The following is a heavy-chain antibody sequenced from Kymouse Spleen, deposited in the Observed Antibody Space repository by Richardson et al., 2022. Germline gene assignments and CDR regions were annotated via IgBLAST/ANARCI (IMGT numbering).Heavy chain of an antibody. D-gene: IGHD1-7*01. CDR1: GGSISSYY. Sequence: QVQLQESGPGLVKPSETLSLTCTVSGGSISSYYWSWIRQPPGKGLEWIGYIYYSGSTNYNPSLKSRVTISVDTSKNQFSLKLSSVTAADTAVYYCARGELNWNYVAFDIWGQGTMVTVSS. CDR3: ARGELNWNYVAFDI. V-gene: IGHV4-59*01. CDR2: IYYSGST. J-gene: IGHJ3*02.